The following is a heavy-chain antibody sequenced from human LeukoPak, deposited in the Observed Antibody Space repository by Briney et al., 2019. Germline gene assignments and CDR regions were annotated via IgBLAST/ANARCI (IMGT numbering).Heavy chain of an antibody. J-gene: IGHJ4*02. Sequence: PGGSLRLSCIASGFTFSSFWMTWLRQAPGKGLEWVSAIVGDGDGVTFYTNSVKGRFTISRDNSKNTLYLQMNSLRAEDTAVYYCAKGSAQWELYDYWGQGTLVTVSS. D-gene: IGHD4-23*01. CDR1: GFTFSSFW. V-gene: IGHV3-23*01. CDR3: AKGSAQWELYDY. CDR2: IVGDGDGVT.